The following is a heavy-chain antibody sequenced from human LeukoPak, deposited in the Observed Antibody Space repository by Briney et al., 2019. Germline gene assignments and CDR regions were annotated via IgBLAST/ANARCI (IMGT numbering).Heavy chain of an antibody. CDR1: GFTFSSYA. CDR3: ARYPSIHGLLSISYYFDY. V-gene: IGHV3-30-3*01. Sequence: PGGSLRLSCAASGFTFSSYAMHWVRQAPGKGLEWVAVISYDGSNKYYADSVEGRFTISRDNSKNTLYLQMNSLRAEDTAVYYCARYPSIHGLLSISYYFDYWGQGTLVTVSS. D-gene: IGHD3-10*01. CDR2: ISYDGSNK. J-gene: IGHJ4*02.